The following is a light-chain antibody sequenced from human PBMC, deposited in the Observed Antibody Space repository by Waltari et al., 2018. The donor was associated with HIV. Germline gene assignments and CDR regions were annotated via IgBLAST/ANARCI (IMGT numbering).Light chain of an antibody. CDR2: AAS. J-gene: IGKJ1*01. V-gene: IGKV1-6*01. CDR3: RQEYKFPRT. Sequence: AIQMTQSPSSLAASVGDRVTITCRASQDIRNDLGWYQQKPGKAPKVLIFAASSLQRRVPARFSGSGSGTDFTRTISSLQPEDFATYYCRQEYKFPRTFGQGTKVEIK. CDR1: QDIRND.